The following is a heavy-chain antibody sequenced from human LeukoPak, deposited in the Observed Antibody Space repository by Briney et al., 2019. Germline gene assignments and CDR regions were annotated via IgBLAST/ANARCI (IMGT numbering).Heavy chain of an antibody. Sequence: GGSLRLSCAASGFTFSSYGMHWVRQAPGKGLEWVAFIRYDGSNKYYADSVKGRFTIFRDNAKSSLYLQMNSLRAEDTAVYYCAGDRTGTPILWGQGTLVTVSS. V-gene: IGHV3-30*02. CDR1: GFTFSSYG. CDR3: AGDRTGTPIL. D-gene: IGHD1-1*01. J-gene: IGHJ4*02. CDR2: IRYDGSNK.